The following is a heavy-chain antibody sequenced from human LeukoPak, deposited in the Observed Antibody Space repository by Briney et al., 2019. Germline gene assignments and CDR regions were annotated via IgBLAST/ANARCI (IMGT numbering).Heavy chain of an antibody. CDR3: AREGGYCSGGSCRFFDY. CDR2: ISPSSSYI. CDR1: GFTFSSSS. Sequence: GGSLRLSCAACGFTFSSSSMNWVRQAPGKGLEFVSSISPSSSYIYYADSVKGRFTISRDDAKNSLFLQMNSLRAEDTAVYYCAREGGYCSGGSCRFFDYWGQGTLATVSS. V-gene: IGHV3-21*06. D-gene: IGHD2-15*01. J-gene: IGHJ4*02.